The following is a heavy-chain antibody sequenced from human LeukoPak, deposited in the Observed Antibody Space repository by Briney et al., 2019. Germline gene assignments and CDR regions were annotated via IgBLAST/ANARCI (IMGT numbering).Heavy chain of an antibody. V-gene: IGHV3-7*01. J-gene: IGHJ4*02. CDR3: ARGGAYDSSGYYYDSEFDY. D-gene: IGHD3-22*01. Sequence: GESLRLSCAASGFTFSSYWMSWVRQAPGKGLEWVANIKQDGSEKYYVDSVKGRFTISRDNAKNSLYLQMNSLRAEDTAVYYCARGGAYDSSGYYYDSEFDYWGQGTLVTVSS. CDR2: IKQDGSEK. CDR1: GFTFSSYW.